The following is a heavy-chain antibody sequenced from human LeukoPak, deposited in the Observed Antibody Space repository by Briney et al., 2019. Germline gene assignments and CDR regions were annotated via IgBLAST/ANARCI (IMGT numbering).Heavy chain of an antibody. D-gene: IGHD3-22*01. CDR3: AKDHHSSGYYPLFDY. CDR1: GFTFDDYA. J-gene: IGHJ4*02. V-gene: IGHV3-43*02. CDR2: ISGDGGST. Sequence: GGSLRLSCAASGFTFDDYAMHWVRQAPGKGLEWVSLISGDGGSTYYADSVKGRFTISRDNSKNSLYLQMNSLRTEDTALYYCAKDHHSSGYYPLFDYWGQGTLVTVSS.